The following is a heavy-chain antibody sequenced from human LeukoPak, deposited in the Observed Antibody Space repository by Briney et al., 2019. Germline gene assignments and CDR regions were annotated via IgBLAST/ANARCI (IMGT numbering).Heavy chain of an antibody. J-gene: IGHJ4*02. CDR2: IIPIFGTA. Sequence: ASVKVSCKASGGTFSSYAISWVRQAPGQGLEWMGGIIPIFGTANYAQKFQGRVTITTDESTSTAYMELSSLRSKDTAVYYCAREAYGTPSGYWGQGTLVTVSS. V-gene: IGHV1-69*05. CDR3: AREAYGTPSGY. CDR1: GGTFSSYA. D-gene: IGHD4-17*01.